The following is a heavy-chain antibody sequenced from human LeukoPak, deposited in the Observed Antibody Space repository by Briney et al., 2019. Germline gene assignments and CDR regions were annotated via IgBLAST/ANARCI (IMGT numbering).Heavy chain of an antibody. Sequence: PSEAPSPTCSVPGGSISSSSYYWGWIRPPPGKGLEWVGRIFYSGSTYYNPSLKSRVTISVDTSKNQFSLKLSSVTAADTAVYYCARRGHYCGGDCWNFDYWGQGTLVTVSS. V-gene: IGHV4-39*07. J-gene: IGHJ4*02. CDR2: IFYSGST. D-gene: IGHD2-21*02. CDR3: ARRGHYCGGDCWNFDY. CDR1: GGSISSSSYY.